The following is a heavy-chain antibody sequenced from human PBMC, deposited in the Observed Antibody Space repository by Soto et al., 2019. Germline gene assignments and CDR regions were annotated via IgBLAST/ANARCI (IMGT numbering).Heavy chain of an antibody. CDR3: ARGLRAEMATFLDY. V-gene: IGHV4-30-2*01. Sequence: PSETLSLTCAVSGGSISSGGYSWSWIRQPPGKGLEWIGYIYHSGSTYYNPSLKSRVTISVDRSKNQFSLKLSSVTAADTAVYYCARGLRAEMATFLDYWGQGTLVTVSS. CDR2: IYHSGST. D-gene: IGHD5-12*01. J-gene: IGHJ4*02. CDR1: GGSISSGGYS.